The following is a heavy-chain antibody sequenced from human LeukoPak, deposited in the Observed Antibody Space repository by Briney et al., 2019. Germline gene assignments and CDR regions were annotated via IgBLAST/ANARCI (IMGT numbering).Heavy chain of an antibody. Sequence: SQTLSLTCDISGDSVSSNSAAWNWIGQSPLRGLEWLGRTYYRSKWYNDYAVSVKSRITINPDTSKNQFSLQLNSVTPEDTAVYYCTRGAPVGSSREFDYWGQGTLSPSPQ. CDR2: TYYRSKWYN. J-gene: IGHJ4*02. CDR1: GDSVSSNSAA. CDR3: TRGAPVGSSREFDY. D-gene: IGHD5-24*01. V-gene: IGHV6-1*01.